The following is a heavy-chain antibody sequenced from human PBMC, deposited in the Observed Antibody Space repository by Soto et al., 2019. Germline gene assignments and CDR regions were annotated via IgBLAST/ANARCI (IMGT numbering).Heavy chain of an antibody. D-gene: IGHD3-22*01. J-gene: IGHJ6*02. CDR1: GGTFSSYA. V-gene: IGHV1-69*13. Sequence: SVKVSCKASGGTFSSYAISWVRQAPGQGLEWMGGIIPIFGTANYAQKFQGRVTITADESTSTAYMELSSLRSEDTAVYYCARDRDYFDSSGYNYYYGMDVWGQGTTVTVSS. CDR3: ARDRDYFDSSGYNYYYGMDV. CDR2: IIPIFGTA.